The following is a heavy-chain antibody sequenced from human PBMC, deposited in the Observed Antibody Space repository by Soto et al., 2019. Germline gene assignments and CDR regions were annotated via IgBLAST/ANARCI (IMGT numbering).Heavy chain of an antibody. Sequence: EVQLVESGGVVVQPGGSLRLSCAASGFTFDDYAMHWVRQAPGKGLEWVSLISWDGGSTYYADSVKGRFTISRDNSKNSLYLQMNSLRAEDTALYYCAKDIIGGSGSYLDYWGQGTLVTVSS. D-gene: IGHD3-10*01. CDR2: ISWDGGST. V-gene: IGHV3-43D*04. CDR3: AKDIIGGSGSYLDY. CDR1: GFTFDDYA. J-gene: IGHJ4*02.